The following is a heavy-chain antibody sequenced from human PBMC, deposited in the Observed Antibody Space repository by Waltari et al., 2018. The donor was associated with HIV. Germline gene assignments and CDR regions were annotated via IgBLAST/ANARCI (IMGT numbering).Heavy chain of an antibody. V-gene: IGHV4-34*01. Sequence: QVQLQQWGAGLLKPSETLSLTCAVYGGSFSGYYWSWIRQPPGKGLEGIGEINHSGSTNYNPSLKSRVTISVDTSKNQFSLKLSSVTAADTAVYYCARGIVVLYYFDYWGQGTLVTVSS. J-gene: IGHJ4*02. CDR3: ARGIVVLYYFDY. D-gene: IGHD3-22*01. CDR1: GGSFSGYY. CDR2: INHSGST.